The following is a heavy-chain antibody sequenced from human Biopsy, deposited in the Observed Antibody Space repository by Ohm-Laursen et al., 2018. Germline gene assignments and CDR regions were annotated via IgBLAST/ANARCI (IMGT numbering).Heavy chain of an antibody. Sequence: PVKVSCKASGGTFTNYAISWVRQAPGQGLEWMGGIIPIFGTANYAQKFQGRVTITADESTSTAYMELSSLRSDDTAVYYCARDALGGGSYRFFYWGQGTQVTVSS. CDR2: IIPIFGTA. D-gene: IGHD1-26*01. J-gene: IGHJ4*02. V-gene: IGHV1-69*13. CDR1: GGTFTNYA. CDR3: ARDALGGGSYRFFY.